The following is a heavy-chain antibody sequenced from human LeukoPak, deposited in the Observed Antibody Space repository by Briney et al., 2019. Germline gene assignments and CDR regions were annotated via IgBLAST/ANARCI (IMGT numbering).Heavy chain of an antibody. J-gene: IGHJ4*02. D-gene: IGHD6-13*01. Sequence: ASVKVSCKASGYTFTDYYMHWVRQAPGQGLEWMGWINPNSGGKNYAQEFQGRVTMTRDTSISTAYMELSRLRSDDTAVYYCARDLAAAGTDLDYWGQGTLVTVSP. CDR2: INPNSGGK. CDR3: ARDLAAAGTDLDY. V-gene: IGHV1-2*02. CDR1: GYTFTDYY.